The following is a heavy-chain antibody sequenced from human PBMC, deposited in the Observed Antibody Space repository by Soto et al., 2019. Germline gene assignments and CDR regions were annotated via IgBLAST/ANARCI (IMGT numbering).Heavy chain of an antibody. Sequence: PSETLSLTCAVYGGSFSGYYWSWIRQPPGKGLEWIGEINHSGSTNYNPSLKSRVTISVDTSKNQFSLKLSSVTAADTAVYYCARGTIFGVVTYYYYYYYMDVWGKGTTVTVS. CDR1: GGSFSGYY. CDR2: INHSGST. D-gene: IGHD3-3*01. J-gene: IGHJ6*03. V-gene: IGHV4-34*01. CDR3: ARGTIFGVVTYYYYYYYMDV.